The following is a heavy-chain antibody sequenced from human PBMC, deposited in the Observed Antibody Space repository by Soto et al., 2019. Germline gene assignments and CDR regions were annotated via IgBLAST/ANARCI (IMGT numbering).Heavy chain of an antibody. J-gene: IGHJ5*02. CDR3: TRHGYGDYFLFDP. CDR2: IKNKADGGTA. CDR1: GITFVNAW. D-gene: IGHD4-17*01. Sequence: EVQLVASGGDLVKPGGCLRLSCATSGITFVNAWMSWVRQAPGKGLEWVGRIKNKADGGTADYAAPVRGRFTISRDNAKNTLYMQMNSLRAEDTAVYYCTRHGYGDYFLFDPWGQGTLVTVSS. V-gene: IGHV3-15*05.